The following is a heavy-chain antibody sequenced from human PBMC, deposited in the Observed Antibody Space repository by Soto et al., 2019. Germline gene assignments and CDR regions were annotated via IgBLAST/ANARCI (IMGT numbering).Heavy chain of an antibody. D-gene: IGHD3-22*01. V-gene: IGHV4-31*03. CDR3: ARYAYYYDSSGPPGNWFDP. CDR2: IYYSGST. CDR1: GGSISSGGYY. Sequence: SETLSLTCTVSGGSISSGGYYWSWIRQHPGKGLEWIGYIYYSGSTYYNPSLKSRVTISVDTSKNQFSLKLSSVTAADTAVYYCARYAYYYDSSGPPGNWFDPWGQGTLVTVSS. J-gene: IGHJ5*02.